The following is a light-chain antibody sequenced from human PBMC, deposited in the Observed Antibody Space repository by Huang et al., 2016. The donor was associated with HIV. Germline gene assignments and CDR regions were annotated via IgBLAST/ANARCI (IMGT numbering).Light chain of an antibody. CDR1: QSLLHSNGYNY. V-gene: IGKV2-28*01. Sequence: DIVMTQSPLSLPVTPGEPASISCRSSQSLLHSNGYNYLDWYLQKPGQSQQLLIYLGSNRASGVPDRCSGSGSGTDFTLKISRVGAEDVGVYYCMQDLQTPYTFGQGTKLEIK. CDR2: LGS. CDR3: MQDLQTPYT. J-gene: IGKJ2*01.